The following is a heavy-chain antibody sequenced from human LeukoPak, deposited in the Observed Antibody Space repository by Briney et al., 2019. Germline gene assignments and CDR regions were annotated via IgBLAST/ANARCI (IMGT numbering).Heavy chain of an antibody. CDR1: GFTFRTYW. CDR3: GRDLGGRSGY. Sequence: GGSLRLTCAVSGFTFRTYWMHWVRQVPGEGLVWVSRINEDGSITNYADSVKGRFSISRDNAENTLYLQMNSLRAEDTAVYYCGRDLGGRSGYWGQGTLVTVSS. J-gene: IGHJ4*02. V-gene: IGHV3-74*01. D-gene: IGHD1-26*01. CDR2: INEDGSIT.